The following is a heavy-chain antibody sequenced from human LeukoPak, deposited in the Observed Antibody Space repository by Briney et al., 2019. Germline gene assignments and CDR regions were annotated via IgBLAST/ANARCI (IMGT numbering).Heavy chain of an antibody. J-gene: IGHJ3*02. Sequence: ASVEVSCKASGYTFTSYGISWVRQAPGQGLEWMGWISAYNGNTNYAQKFQGRVTMTRDTSISTAYMELSRLRSDDTAVYYCASSPRMNYGYAFDIWGQGTMVTVSS. CDR2: ISAYNGNT. V-gene: IGHV1-18*01. CDR3: ASSPRMNYGYAFDI. CDR1: GYTFTSYG. D-gene: IGHD4-17*01.